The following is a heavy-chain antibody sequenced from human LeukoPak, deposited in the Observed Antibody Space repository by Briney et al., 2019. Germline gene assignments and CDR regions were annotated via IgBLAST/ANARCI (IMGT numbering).Heavy chain of an antibody. V-gene: IGHV1-8*01. CDR3: AGDHYGGKRYFDI. Sequence: ASVKVSCKASGYAFRSNEISWGRHAPGQGLEWVGWVHTNSGKTGYAQKFQGRVTMTRDTSTETALMELRSLKFNDTAMSYCAGDHYGGKRYFDIWGQGTLVTVSS. CDR2: VHTNSGKT. J-gene: IGHJ4*02. CDR1: GYAFRSNE. D-gene: IGHD4-23*01.